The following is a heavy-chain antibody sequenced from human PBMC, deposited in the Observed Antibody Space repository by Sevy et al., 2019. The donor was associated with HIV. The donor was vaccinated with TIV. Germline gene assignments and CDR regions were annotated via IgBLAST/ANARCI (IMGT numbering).Heavy chain of an antibody. CDR1: GFTFSSYG. CDR2: IAYDGSNK. CDR3: AKAYVDTAMVTGDY. D-gene: IGHD5-18*01. V-gene: IGHV3-30*18. J-gene: IGHJ4*02. Sequence: AGSLRLSCAASGFTFSSYGMHWVHQAPGKVLEWVAVIAYDGSNKYYADSVKGRFTISRDNSKNTLYLQMNSLRAEDTAVYYCAKAYVDTAMVTGDYWGQGTLVTVSS.